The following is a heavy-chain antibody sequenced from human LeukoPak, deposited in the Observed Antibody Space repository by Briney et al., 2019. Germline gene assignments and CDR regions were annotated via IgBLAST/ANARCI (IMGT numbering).Heavy chain of an antibody. J-gene: IGHJ4*02. CDR3: TTDYYDSSGYFSL. V-gene: IGHV3-15*01. CDR1: GFTFSNAW. D-gene: IGHD3-22*01. CDR2: IKSKTDGGTT. Sequence: PGGSLRLSCAASGFTFSNAWMSWVRQAPGKGLEWVGRIKSKTDGGTTDYAAPVKGRFTISRDDSKNTLYLQMNSLKTEDTAVYYCTTDYYDSSGYFSLWGQGTPVTVSS.